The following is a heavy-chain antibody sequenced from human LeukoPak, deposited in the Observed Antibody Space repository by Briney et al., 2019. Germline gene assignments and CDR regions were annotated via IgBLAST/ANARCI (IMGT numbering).Heavy chain of an antibody. V-gene: IGHV4-61*02. CDR2: IYTSGST. D-gene: IGHD2-15*01. J-gene: IGHJ4*02. Sequence: SETLSLTCTVSGGSISSGSYYWSWIRQPAGKGLEWIGRIYTSGSTNYNPSLKSRVTISVDTSKNQFSLKLSSVTAADTAVYYCARDADCSGGSCYYFDYWGQGTLVTVSS. CDR1: GGSISSGSYY. CDR3: ARDADCSGGSCYYFDY.